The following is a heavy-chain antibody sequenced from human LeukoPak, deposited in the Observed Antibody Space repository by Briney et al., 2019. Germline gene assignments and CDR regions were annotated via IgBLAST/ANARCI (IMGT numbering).Heavy chain of an antibody. CDR1: GFTVSSNY. CDR3: ASQTSIAVAGSGAFDI. CDR2: IYSGGST. Sequence: GGSLRLSCAASGFTVSSNYMSWVRQAPGKGLEWVSIIYSGGSTYYADSVKGRFTISRDNSKNTLYLQMNSLRAEDTAVYYCASQTSIAVAGSGAFDIWGQGTMVTLSS. D-gene: IGHD6-19*01. V-gene: IGHV3-66*04. J-gene: IGHJ3*02.